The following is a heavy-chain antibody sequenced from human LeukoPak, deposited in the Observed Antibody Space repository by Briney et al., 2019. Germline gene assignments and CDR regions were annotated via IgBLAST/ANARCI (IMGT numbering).Heavy chain of an antibody. CDR1: GGSISSGSYY. J-gene: IGHJ3*02. CDR2: IYTSGST. CDR3: ARAYYDFSSGSASAFDI. Sequence: TSQPLSLTCTVSGGSISSGSYYWSWIRQPAGKGLEWIGRIYTSGSTNYNPSLKSRVTISVDTSKNQFSLKLSSVTAADTAVYYCARAYYDFSSGSASAFDIWGQGTMVTVSS. V-gene: IGHV4-61*02. D-gene: IGHD3-3*01.